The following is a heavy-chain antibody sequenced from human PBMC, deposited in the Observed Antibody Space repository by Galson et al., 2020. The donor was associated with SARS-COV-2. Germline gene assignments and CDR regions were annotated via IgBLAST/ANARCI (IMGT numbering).Heavy chain of an antibody. CDR3: ATNPWLR. CDR1: GYTLTELS. V-gene: IGHV1-24*01. Sequence: GESLKISCKVSGYTLTELSIHWVRQAPGKGLEWMGVFDPENDETIYAQRFQGRLTMSGDTSTETAYMELSSLRSEDTALYYCATNPWLRWGQGTLVTVS. J-gene: IGHJ4*02. D-gene: IGHD3-22*01. CDR2: FDPENDET.